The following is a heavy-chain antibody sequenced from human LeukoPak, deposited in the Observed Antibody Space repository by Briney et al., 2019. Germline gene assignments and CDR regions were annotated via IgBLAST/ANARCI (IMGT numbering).Heavy chain of an antibody. CDR2: ISYDGSNK. J-gene: IGHJ4*02. V-gene: IGHV3-30*03. CDR3: AREGIAAAGTFDY. Sequence: GRSLRLSCAASGFTFSSYGMHWVRQAPGKGLEWVAVISYDGSNKYYADSVKGRFTISRDNSKNTLYLQMNSLRAEDTAVYYCAREGIAAAGTFDYWGQGTPVTVSS. CDR1: GFTFSSYG. D-gene: IGHD6-13*01.